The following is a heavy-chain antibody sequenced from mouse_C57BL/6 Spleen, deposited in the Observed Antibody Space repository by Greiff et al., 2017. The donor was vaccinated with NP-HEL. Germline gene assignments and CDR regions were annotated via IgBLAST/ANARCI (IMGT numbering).Heavy chain of an antibody. CDR1: GYTFTSYW. V-gene: IGHV1-55*01. Sequence: QVQLKQSGAELVKPGASVKMSCKASGYTFTSYWITWVKQRPGQGLEWIGDIYPGSGSTNYNEKFKSKATLTVDTSSSTAYMQLSSLTSEDSAVYYCARRYCVSSYSDYWGQGTTLTVSS. J-gene: IGHJ2*01. CDR3: ARRYCVSSYSDY. D-gene: IGHD1-1*01. CDR2: IYPGSGST.